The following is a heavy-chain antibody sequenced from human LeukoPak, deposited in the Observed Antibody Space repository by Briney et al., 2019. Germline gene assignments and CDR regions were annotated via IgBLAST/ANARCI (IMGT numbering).Heavy chain of an antibody. CDR1: GYTFTSYA. Sequence: GASVKVSCKASGYTFTSYAMNWVRQAPGQGLEWMAGIIPIFGTTNYAQKFQGRVTITADESTSTAYMELSSLRSEDTAVYYCTREGGIVGATETYNWFDPWGQGTLVTVSS. J-gene: IGHJ5*02. CDR3: TREGGIVGATETYNWFDP. CDR2: IIPIFGTT. V-gene: IGHV1-69*13. D-gene: IGHD1-26*01.